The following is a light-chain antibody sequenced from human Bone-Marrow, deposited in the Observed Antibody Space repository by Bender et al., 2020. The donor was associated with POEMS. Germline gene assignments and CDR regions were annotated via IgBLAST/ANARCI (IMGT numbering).Light chain of an antibody. CDR2: TNN. V-gene: IGLV1-44*01. CDR3: QSYDSNLSGPFV. CDR1: GSNIGGYP. J-gene: IGLJ1*01. Sequence: QSVLTQPPSVSGTPGQRVTISCSGSGSNIGGYPVNWYQQLPGTAPRLLIYTNNERPSGVPDRFSGSKSGTSASLAITGLQAEDEADYYCQSYDSNLSGPFVFGSGTKVTVL.